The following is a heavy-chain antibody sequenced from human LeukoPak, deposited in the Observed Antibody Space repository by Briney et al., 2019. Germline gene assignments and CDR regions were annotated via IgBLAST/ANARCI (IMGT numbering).Heavy chain of an antibody. V-gene: IGHV3-48*03. CDR2: ISGSASTI. D-gene: IGHD5-24*01. J-gene: IGHJ4*02. Sequence: GGSLRLSCAASGFTFSSYEMNWVRQAPGKGLEWVSYISGSASTIYYADSVRGRFTISRDNAKNSLYLQMNSLRAEDTAVYYCVTKWRWLQFWGQGTLVTVSS. CDR3: VTKWRWLQF. CDR1: GFTFSSYE.